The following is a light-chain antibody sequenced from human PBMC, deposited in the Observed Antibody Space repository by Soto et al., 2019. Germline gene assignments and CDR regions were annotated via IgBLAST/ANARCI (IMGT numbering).Light chain of an antibody. Sequence: DNPLTQSPSSLSASVGDRVTITCRASQSIRTYLNWYQQKPGKAPKLLIYAASTFQSGVPSRFSGIGSGTDFTLTINSLQLEDFATYYCQQSHNTPYTFGQGTKLEIK. CDR2: AAS. CDR1: QSIRTY. V-gene: IGKV1-39*01. J-gene: IGKJ2*01. CDR3: QQSHNTPYT.